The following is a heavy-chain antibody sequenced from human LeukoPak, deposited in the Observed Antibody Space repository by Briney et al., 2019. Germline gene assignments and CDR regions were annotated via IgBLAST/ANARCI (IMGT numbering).Heavy chain of an antibody. J-gene: IGHJ4*02. Sequence: SETLSLTCTVSGASITSYYWSWIRQPPGKGLEWIGYIYYSGSTNYNPSLTSRVTISVDTSKNQFSLKLSSVTAADTAVYYCARVDPDSSSTLEVFDYWGQGTLVTVSS. CDR3: ARVDPDSSSTLEVFDY. CDR2: IYYSGST. CDR1: GASITSYY. V-gene: IGHV4-59*01. D-gene: IGHD6-6*01.